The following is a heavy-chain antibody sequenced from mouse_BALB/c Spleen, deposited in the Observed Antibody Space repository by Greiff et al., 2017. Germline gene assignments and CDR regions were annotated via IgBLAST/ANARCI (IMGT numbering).Heavy chain of an antibody. CDR2: ISNGGGST. D-gene: IGHD2-3*01. CDR3: ARHAYDGRGFAY. CDR1: GFTFSSYT. J-gene: IGHJ3*01. Sequence: EVKVVESGGGLVQPGGYLKLSCAASGFTFSSYTMSWVRQTPEKRLEWVAYISNGGGSTYYPDTVKGRFTISRDNAKNTLYLQMSSLKSEDTAMYYCARHAYDGRGFAYWGQGTLVTVSA. V-gene: IGHV5-12-2*01.